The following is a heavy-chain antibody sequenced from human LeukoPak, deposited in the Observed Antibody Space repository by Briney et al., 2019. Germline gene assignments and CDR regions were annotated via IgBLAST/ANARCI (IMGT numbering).Heavy chain of an antibody. Sequence: PETLSLTCTVSGGSISTYYWSWIRQPAGKGLEWIGRIYSGGSTNYNPSLKSRVSMSVDTSKNQFSLKLSSVTAADTAVYYCAGVQVDNGDLGWFDPWGQGTLVTVSS. CDR3: AGVQVDNGDLGWFDP. CDR1: GGSISTYY. CDR2: IYSGGST. J-gene: IGHJ5*02. D-gene: IGHD4-17*01. V-gene: IGHV4-4*07.